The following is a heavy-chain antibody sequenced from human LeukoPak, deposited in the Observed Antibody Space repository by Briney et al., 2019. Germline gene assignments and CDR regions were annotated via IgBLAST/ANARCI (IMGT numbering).Heavy chain of an antibody. V-gene: IGHV1-69*04. D-gene: IGHD2-2*01. CDR1: GGTFSSYA. Sequence: GASVKVSCKASGGTFSSYAISWVRQAPGQGLEWMGRIIPILGIANYAQKFQGRATITADKSTSTAYMELSSLRSEDTAVYYCAKDPIPYCSSTSCYGLHIDYWGQGTLVTVSS. CDR2: IIPILGIA. J-gene: IGHJ4*02. CDR3: AKDPIPYCSSTSCYGLHIDY.